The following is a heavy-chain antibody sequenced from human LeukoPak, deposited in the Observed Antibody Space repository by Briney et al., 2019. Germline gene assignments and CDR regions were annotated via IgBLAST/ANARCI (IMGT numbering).Heavy chain of an antibody. Sequence: ASVKVSCKASGYIFTQYGIIWVRQAPGQGLEWMASISTYSGNTDYAQNLQDRVTMTTDTSTSTAYMELRSLRFDDTAVYYCARRTGYNYYYMDVWGQGTTVTVSS. CDR2: ISTYSGNT. D-gene: IGHD3/OR15-3a*01. J-gene: IGHJ6*03. V-gene: IGHV1-18*01. CDR1: GYIFTQYG. CDR3: ARRTGYNYYYMDV.